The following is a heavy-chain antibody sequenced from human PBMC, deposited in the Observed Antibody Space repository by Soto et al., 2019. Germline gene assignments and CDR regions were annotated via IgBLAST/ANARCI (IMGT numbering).Heavy chain of an antibody. D-gene: IGHD6-6*01. J-gene: IGHJ6*02. V-gene: IGHV1-18*04. CDR2: ISPYDGNT. Sequence: DSVKVSCKASGYTFTSYGISWVRQAPGQGLEWMGWISPYDGNTNYAQKLQGRVTMTTDTSTSTVYMELSSLRSEDTAVYYCARARSIAAQQYGMDVWGQGTTVTVSS. CDR1: GYTFTSYG. CDR3: ARARSIAAQQYGMDV.